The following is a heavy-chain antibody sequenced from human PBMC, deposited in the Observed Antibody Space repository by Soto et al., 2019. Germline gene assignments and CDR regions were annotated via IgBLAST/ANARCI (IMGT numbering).Heavy chain of an antibody. V-gene: IGHV3-33*01. CDR3: ARCENGIYYFDY. CDR1: GFTFSTYG. D-gene: IGHD3-3*02. J-gene: IGHJ4*02. Sequence: QVQLVESGGGVVQPGRSLRLSCAASGFTFSTYGMHWVRQAPGKGLEWVAVIWYDVSQTYYADSVKGRFTTSRDNSKNTLYMQMNSLRAEDKAVYYCARCENGIYYFDYWGQGTLVTVSS. CDR2: IWYDVSQT.